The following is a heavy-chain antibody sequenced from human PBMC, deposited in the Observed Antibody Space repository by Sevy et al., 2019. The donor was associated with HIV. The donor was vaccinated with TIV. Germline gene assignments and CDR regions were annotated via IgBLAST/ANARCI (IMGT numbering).Heavy chain of an antibody. CDR2: INYSGDVI. J-gene: IGHJ6*02. V-gene: IGHV3-11*01. CDR3: ARIPSPQRGRYFGMDV. Sequence: GGSLRLSCAASGFTFSDYWMTWVRQAPGKGLESISCINYSGDVIHYTDSVKGRFTISRDNAKKSLSLEMNSLRADDTAIYYGARIPSPQRGRYFGMDVWGRGTTVTVSS. D-gene: IGHD2-21*01. CDR1: GFTFSDYW.